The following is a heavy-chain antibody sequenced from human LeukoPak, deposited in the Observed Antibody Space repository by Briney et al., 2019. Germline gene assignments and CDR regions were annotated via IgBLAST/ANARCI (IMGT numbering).Heavy chain of an antibody. D-gene: IGHD4-11*01. CDR2: ISSNGGST. V-gene: IGHV3-64*01. CDR3: AKAPGMTTVYFGMDV. Sequence: GGSLRLSCAASGFTFSSYAMHWVRQAPGKGLEYVSAISSNGGSTYYANSVKGRFTISRDNSKNTLYLQMGSLRAEDMAVYYCAKAPGMTTVYFGMDVWGQGTTVTVSS. CDR1: GFTFSSYA. J-gene: IGHJ6*02.